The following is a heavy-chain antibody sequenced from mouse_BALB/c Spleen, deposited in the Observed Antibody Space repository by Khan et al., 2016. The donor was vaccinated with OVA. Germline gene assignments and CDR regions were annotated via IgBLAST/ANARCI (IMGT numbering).Heavy chain of an antibody. CDR2: IWAGGST. V-gene: IGHV2-9*02. Sequence: VKLLESGPGLVAPSQTLSITCTVSGFSLTSYGVHWVRQPPGKGLEWLGVIWAGGSTNYNSALMSRLSISKDNSKSQVFLKMTSLQTDDTAMYYCARLEDIWGQGTTLTVSS. CDR1: GFSLTSYG. D-gene: IGHD1-3*01. J-gene: IGHJ2*01. CDR3: ARLEDI.